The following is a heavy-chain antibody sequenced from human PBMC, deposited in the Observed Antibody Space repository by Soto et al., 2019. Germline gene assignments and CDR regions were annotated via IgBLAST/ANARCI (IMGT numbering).Heavy chain of an antibody. Sequence: EVQLAESWGGLAQPGGSLRLACAASGFTLSAYAMDWVRQAPGKGLEYVSGISSNGVGTYYANSVQGRFTISRDNSKNTVYLQMGSLRPEDMAVYYCARRARPDFYYMDVYGKGTTVTVS. CDR1: GFTLSAYA. CDR3: ARRARPDFYYMDV. V-gene: IGHV3-64*01. CDR2: ISSNGVGT. D-gene: IGHD6-6*01. J-gene: IGHJ6*03.